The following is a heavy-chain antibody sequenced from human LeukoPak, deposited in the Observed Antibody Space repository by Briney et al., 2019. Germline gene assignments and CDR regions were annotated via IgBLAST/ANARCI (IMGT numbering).Heavy chain of an antibody. CDR3: ARITVCLDDY. CDR2: ISSSSTI. D-gene: IGHD4-17*01. J-gene: IGHJ4*02. CDR1: GFTFSSYS. Sequence: QPGRSLRLSCAASGFTFSSYSMNWVRQAPGKGLEWVSYISSSSTIYYADSVKGRFTISRDNAKNSLYLQMNSLRAEDTAVYYCARITVCLDDYRGQGTLVTVSS. V-gene: IGHV3-48*01.